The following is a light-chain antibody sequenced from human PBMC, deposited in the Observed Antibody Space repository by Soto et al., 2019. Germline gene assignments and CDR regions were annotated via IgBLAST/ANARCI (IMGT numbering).Light chain of an antibody. CDR1: SSNIGGYNV. V-gene: IGLV2-23*01. Sequence: QSVLTQPASVSGSPGQSITISRSGTSSNIGGYNVVSWYQQHPGQAPKVIVYEGIKRPSGVSDRFSGSTSGSTASLTISGLQAEDEAEYYCCSYVGATTYVFGSGTKVTVL. J-gene: IGLJ1*01. CDR2: EGI. CDR3: CSYVGATTYV.